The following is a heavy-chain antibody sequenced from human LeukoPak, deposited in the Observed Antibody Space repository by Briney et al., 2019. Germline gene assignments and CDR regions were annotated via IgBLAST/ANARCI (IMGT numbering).Heavy chain of an antibody. CDR2: IIPIFGTA. CDR1: GGTFSSYA. CDR3: ARDTYYDSSGYYYIPFDY. V-gene: IGHV1-69*13. Sequence: ASVKVSCKASGGTFSSYAISWVRQAPGQGLEWMGEIIPIFGTANYAQKFQGRVTITAAESTSTAYMELSSLRSEDTAVYYCARDTYYDSSGYYYIPFDYWGQGTLVTVSS. J-gene: IGHJ4*02. D-gene: IGHD3-22*01.